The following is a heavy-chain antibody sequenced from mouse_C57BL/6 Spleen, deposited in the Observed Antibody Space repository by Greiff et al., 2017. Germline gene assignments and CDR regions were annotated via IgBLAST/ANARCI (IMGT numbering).Heavy chain of an antibody. D-gene: IGHD4-1*01. Sequence: QVQLQQPGAELVKPGASVKLSCTASGYTFTSYWMQWVKQRPGQGLEWIGEIDPSDSSTNYNQKFKGTATLTVDTSSSTAYMQLSSLTSEDSAVYYCAKSELGYFDYWGQGTTLTVSS. J-gene: IGHJ2*01. CDR2: IDPSDSST. CDR1: GYTFTSYW. CDR3: AKSELGYFDY. V-gene: IGHV1-50*01.